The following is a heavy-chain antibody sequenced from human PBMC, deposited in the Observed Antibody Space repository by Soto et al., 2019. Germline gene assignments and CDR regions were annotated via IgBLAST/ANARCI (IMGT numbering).Heavy chain of an antibody. CDR3: ARLAVAGRPRD. CDR2: IYYSGST. J-gene: IGHJ4*02. D-gene: IGHD6-19*01. Sequence: QLQLQESGPGLVKPSETLSLTCTVSGGSISSSSYYWGWIRQPPGKGLEWIGGIYYSGSTYYNPSLKSRVTISVDTSKNQFSLKLSSVTAADTAVYYCARLAVAGRPRDWGQGTLVTVSS. V-gene: IGHV4-39*01. CDR1: GGSISSSSYY.